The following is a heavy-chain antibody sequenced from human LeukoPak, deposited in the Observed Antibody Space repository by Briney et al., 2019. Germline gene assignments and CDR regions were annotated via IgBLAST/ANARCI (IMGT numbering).Heavy chain of an antibody. J-gene: IGHJ5*02. CDR1: FGSFSGYY. CDR2: INHSGST. CDR3: ARGAIGYCSSTSCYRVNWFDP. Sequence: SEPLSLTSAVYFGSFSGYYWSWSRQPPGKVLELIGEINHSGSTNYNPSLKSRVTISVDTSKNQFSLKLSSVTAADTAVYYCARGAIGYCSSTSCYRVNWFDPWGQGTLVTVSS. V-gene: IGHV4-34*01. D-gene: IGHD2-2*02.